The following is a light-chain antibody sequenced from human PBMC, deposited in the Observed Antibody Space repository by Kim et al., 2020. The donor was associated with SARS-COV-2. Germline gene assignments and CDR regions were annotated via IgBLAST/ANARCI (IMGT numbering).Light chain of an antibody. V-gene: IGLV3-19*01. CDR2: SKN. Sequence: VALGQNVRIKCPGDSLRTYFTTWFQQKPGQAPIVVFYSKNNRPSGIPDRFSGSSSGNTASLTITATQAGDEADYYCNSRDNNDNVLFGGGTQLTVL. J-gene: IGLJ2*01. CDR1: SLRTYF. CDR3: NSRDNNDNVL.